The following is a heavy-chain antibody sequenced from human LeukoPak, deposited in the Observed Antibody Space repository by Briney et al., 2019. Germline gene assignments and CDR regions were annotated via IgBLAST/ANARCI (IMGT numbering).Heavy chain of an antibody. V-gene: IGHV1-69*13. CDR3: ARVIGYSGYETFDY. J-gene: IGHJ4*02. CDR1: GGTFSSYA. CDR2: IIPIFGTA. D-gene: IGHD5-12*01. Sequence: ASVKVSCKASGGTFSSYAISWVRQAPGQGLEWMGGIIPIFGTANYAQKFQGRVTITADESTSTAYMELSSLRSEDTVVYYCARVIGYSGYETFDYWGQGTLVTVSS.